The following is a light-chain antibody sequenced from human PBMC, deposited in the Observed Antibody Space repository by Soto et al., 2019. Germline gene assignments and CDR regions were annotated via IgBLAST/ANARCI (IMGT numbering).Light chain of an antibody. CDR1: SSDVGGYNY. CDR3: TSYTPSITYG. CDR2: EVR. J-gene: IGLJ1*01. Sequence: QSALTQPASVSGSPGQSITISCTGTSSDVGGYNYVSWYQQHPGKAPKLMIYEVRNRPSGVSNRFSGSKSGNTASLTISGPQAEEGADYFCTSYTPSITYGFGTGTKLTVL. V-gene: IGLV2-14*01.